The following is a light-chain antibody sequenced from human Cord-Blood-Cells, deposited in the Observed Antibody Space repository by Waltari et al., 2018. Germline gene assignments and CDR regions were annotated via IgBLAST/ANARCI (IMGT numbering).Light chain of an antibody. Sequence: SYVLTQPPSVSVAPGKTARITCGGNNIGRKSVHWYQQKPGQAPVLVIYYDSDRPSGIPERFSGSNSGNTATLTISRVEAGDEADYYCQVWDSSSDHPGVFGTGTKVTVL. CDR3: QVWDSSSDHPGV. CDR1: NIGRKS. V-gene: IGLV3-21*04. J-gene: IGLJ1*01. CDR2: YDS.